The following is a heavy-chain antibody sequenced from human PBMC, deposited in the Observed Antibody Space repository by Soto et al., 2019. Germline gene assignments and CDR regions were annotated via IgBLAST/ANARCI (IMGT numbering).Heavy chain of an antibody. CDR2: ISYDGSNK. CDR1: GFTFSSYA. D-gene: IGHD3-10*01. J-gene: IGHJ6*02. V-gene: IGHV3-30-3*01. CDR3: ARGSLRVRGVPRSYYYYGMDV. Sequence: QVQLVESGGGVVQPGRSLRLSCAASGFTFSSYAMHWVRQAPGKGLEWVAVISYDGSNKYYADSVKGRFTISRDNSKNTLYLQMNSLRAEDTAVYYCARGSLRVRGVPRSYYYYGMDVWGQGTTVTVSS.